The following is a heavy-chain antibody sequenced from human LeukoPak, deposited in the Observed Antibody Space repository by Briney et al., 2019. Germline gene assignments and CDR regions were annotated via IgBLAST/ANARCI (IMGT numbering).Heavy chain of an antibody. D-gene: IGHD3-22*01. J-gene: IGHJ6*03. CDR3: AKEGRMIVVGSYYYMDV. CDR1: GITFSSYG. V-gene: IGHV3-33*06. Sequence: PGGSLRLSCAASGITFSSYGMHWVRQAPGKGLEWVAVIWYDGSNKYYADSVKGRFAISRDNSKNTLYLQMNSLRAEDTAVYYCAKEGRMIVVGSYYYMDVWGEGTTVTVSS. CDR2: IWYDGSNK.